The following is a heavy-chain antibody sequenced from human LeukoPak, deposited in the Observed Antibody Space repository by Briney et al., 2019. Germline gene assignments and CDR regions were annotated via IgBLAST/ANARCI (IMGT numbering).Heavy chain of an antibody. CDR2: ISGITSDI. D-gene: IGHD3-10*01. V-gene: IGHV3-48*02. J-gene: IGHJ5*02. CDR3: ARVSLYYYDAGSPGPPFDP. Sequence: GGSLRLSCAVSGFTFSAYSMNWVRQAPGKGLEWVSFISGITSDIYYAESVKGRFTISRDNAKNSLYLQMNSLRDEDTAVYYCARVSLYYYDAGSPGPPFDPWGQGTLVTVSS. CDR1: GFTFSAYS.